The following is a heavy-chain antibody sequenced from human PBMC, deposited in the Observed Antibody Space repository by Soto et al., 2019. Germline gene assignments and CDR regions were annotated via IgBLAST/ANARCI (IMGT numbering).Heavy chain of an antibody. CDR3: AKGRSYYYYYGVDV. J-gene: IGHJ6*02. V-gene: IGHV3-23*01. Sequence: GKGLEWVSAISDSGGSTYYADSVKGRFTISRDNSESTLYLQMNSLRAEDTALYYCAKGRSYYYYYGVDVWGQGTTVTVSS. CDR2: ISDSGGST.